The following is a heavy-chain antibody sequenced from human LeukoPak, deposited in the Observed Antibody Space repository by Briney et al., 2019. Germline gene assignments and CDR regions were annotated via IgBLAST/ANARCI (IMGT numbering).Heavy chain of an antibody. Sequence: PSETLSLTCTVSGGSISSGGYYWSWIRQHPGKGLEWIGYIYYSGSTYYNPSLKSRVTISVDTSKNQFSLKLSSVTAADTAVYYCARGGDLYNTYYYDSSGYYCDAFDIWGQGTMVTVSS. V-gene: IGHV4-31*03. CDR1: GGSISSGGYY. J-gene: IGHJ3*02. CDR2: IYYSGST. D-gene: IGHD3-22*01. CDR3: ARGGDLYNTYYYDSSGYYCDAFDI.